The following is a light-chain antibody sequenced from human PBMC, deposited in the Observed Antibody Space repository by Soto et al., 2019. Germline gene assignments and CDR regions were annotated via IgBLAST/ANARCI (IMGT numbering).Light chain of an antibody. CDR2: DAS. J-gene: IGKJ1*01. CDR3: QQYNNYSPWT. Sequence: DIQMTQSPSTLSASVGDRVTITCRASQSISNWLAWYQQKPGKAPKLLIYDASSLETGVPSRFSGSGSGTEFTLTISSLQSDDFATYYCQQYNNYSPWTFGQGTKVEIK. V-gene: IGKV1-5*01. CDR1: QSISNW.